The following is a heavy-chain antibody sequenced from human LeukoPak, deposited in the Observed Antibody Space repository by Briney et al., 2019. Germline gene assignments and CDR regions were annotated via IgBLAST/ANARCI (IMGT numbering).Heavy chain of an antibody. J-gene: IGHJ1*01. CDR3: AKGEQWLVLYFQH. Sequence: GGSLRLSCAASGFTFSNYVIHWVRQAPGKGLEWVTVISYDGSTKNDADSVKGRFTISRDNSKSTLYLQMNSLRAEDTAVYYCAKGEQWLVLYFQHWGQGTLVTVSS. V-gene: IGHV3-30*04. D-gene: IGHD6-19*01. CDR2: ISYDGSTK. CDR1: GFTFSNYV.